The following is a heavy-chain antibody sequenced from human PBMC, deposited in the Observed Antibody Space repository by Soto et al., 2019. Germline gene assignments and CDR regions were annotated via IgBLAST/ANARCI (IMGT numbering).Heavy chain of an antibody. V-gene: IGHV3-30-3*01. CDR3: AREGMGFGELLLFDY. D-gene: IGHD3-10*01. J-gene: IGHJ4*02. CDR2: ISYDGSNK. Sequence: QVQLVESGGGVVQPGRSLRLSCAASGFTFSSYAMHWVRQAPGKGLEWVAVISYDGSNKYYADSVKGRFTISRDNSKNTLYLQRNGLRAEDTAVYYCAREGMGFGELLLFDYWGQGTLVTVSS. CDR1: GFTFSSYA.